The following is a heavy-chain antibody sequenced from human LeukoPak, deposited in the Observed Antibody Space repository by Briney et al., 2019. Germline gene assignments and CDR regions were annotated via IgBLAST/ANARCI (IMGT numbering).Heavy chain of an antibody. CDR1: GGTFSSYA. J-gene: IGHJ3*02. V-gene: IGHV1-69*05. CDR3: TTGELLNAFDI. D-gene: IGHD1-26*01. CDR2: IIPIFGTA. Sequence: GSSVKVSCKASGGTFSSYAISWVRQAPGQGLEWMGGIIPIFGTANYAQKFQGRVTITTDESTSTAYMELSRLRSDDTAVYYCTTGELLNAFDIWGQGTMVTVSS.